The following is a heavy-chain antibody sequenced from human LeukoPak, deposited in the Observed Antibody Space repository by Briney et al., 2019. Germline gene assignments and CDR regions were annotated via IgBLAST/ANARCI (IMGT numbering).Heavy chain of an antibody. V-gene: IGHV4-39*07. D-gene: IGHD2-21*02. CDR3: ARTGDWSYFDY. CDR2: IYYSGST. Sequence: SETLSLTCTVSGGSISSSSYFWGWIRQPPGKGLEWIGNIYYSGSTYYNPSLKSRVTISVDTSKNQFSLKLSSVTAADTAVYYCARTGDWSYFDYWGQGTLVTVSS. J-gene: IGHJ4*02. CDR1: GGSISSSSYF.